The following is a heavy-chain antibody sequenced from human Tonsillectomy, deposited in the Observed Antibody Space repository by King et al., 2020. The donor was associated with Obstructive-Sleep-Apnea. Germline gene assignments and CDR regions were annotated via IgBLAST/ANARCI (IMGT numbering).Heavy chain of an antibody. CDR3: TRDFDYGGTNYYYGMDV. CDR2: IRSNAYGGTT. V-gene: IGHV3-49*03. CDR1: GFTFGDYV. J-gene: IGHJ6*02. D-gene: IGHD4-23*01. Sequence: VQLVESGGGLVQPGRSLRLSCTASGFTFGDYVMSWFRQAPGKGLEWVGLIRSNAYGGTTEYAASVKGRFTISRDDSKSIAYLQMSSLKTEATAVYYCTRDFDYGGTNYYYGMDVWGQGTTVTVSS.